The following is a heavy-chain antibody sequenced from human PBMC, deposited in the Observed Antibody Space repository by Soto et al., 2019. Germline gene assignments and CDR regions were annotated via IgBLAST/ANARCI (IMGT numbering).Heavy chain of an antibody. D-gene: IGHD3-22*01. CDR3: AKRYYYDSSGSAEYFQH. J-gene: IGHJ1*01. CDR1: GFTFSSYA. Sequence: GGSLRLSCAASGFTFSSYAMSWVRQAPGKGLEWVSAISGSGGSTYYADSVKGRFTISRDNSKNTLYLQMNSLRAEDTAVYYCAKRYYYDSSGSAEYFQHWGQGTLVTVSS. V-gene: IGHV3-23*01. CDR2: ISGSGGST.